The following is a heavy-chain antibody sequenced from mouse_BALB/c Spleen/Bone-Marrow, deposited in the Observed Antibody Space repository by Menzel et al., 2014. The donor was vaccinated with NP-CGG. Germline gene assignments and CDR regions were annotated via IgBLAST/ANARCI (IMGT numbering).Heavy chain of an antibody. CDR3: AMYYYGSSLFAY. CDR2: IDPANGNT. D-gene: IGHD1-1*01. Sequence: EVQVVESGAELVKPGASVKLSCTASGFNIKDTYMHWVKQRPKQGLEWIGRIDPANGNTKYDPKFQGKATITADTSSNTAYLQLSSLTSEDTAVYYCAMYYYGSSLFAYWGQGTLVTVSA. CDR1: GFNIKDTY. J-gene: IGHJ3*01. V-gene: IGHV14-3*02.